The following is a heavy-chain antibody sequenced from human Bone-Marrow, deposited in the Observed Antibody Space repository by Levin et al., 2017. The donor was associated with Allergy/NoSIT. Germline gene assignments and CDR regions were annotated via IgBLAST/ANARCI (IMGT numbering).Heavy chain of an antibody. V-gene: IGHV3-23*01. CDR1: GFSFSTYS. Sequence: GGSLRLSCVASGFSFSTYSMTWVRQAPGKGLEWVSALSGSGASTYYTHSVMGRFTVSRDNSKNTLYLQMNSLRFEDTATYYCAKNLERGYDYMDVWGQGATVTVSS. J-gene: IGHJ6*02. CDR2: LSGSGAST. CDR3: AKNLERGYDYMDV. D-gene: IGHD5-12*01.